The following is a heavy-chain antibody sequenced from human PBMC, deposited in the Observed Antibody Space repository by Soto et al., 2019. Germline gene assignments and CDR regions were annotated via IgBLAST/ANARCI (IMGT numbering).Heavy chain of an antibody. CDR2: IKQDGSEK. CDR3: ARGWSHFDY. CDR1: GLTFSSYW. Sequence: LRLSCAASGLTFSSYWMSWVRQAPGKGLEWVANIKQDGSEKYYVDSVKGRFTISRDNAKNSLYLQMNSLRAEDTAVYYCARGWSHFDYWRQRTLVPAPS. J-gene: IGHJ4*02. V-gene: IGHV3-7*03.